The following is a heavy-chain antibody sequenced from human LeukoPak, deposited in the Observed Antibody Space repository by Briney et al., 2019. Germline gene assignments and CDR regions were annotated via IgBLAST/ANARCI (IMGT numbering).Heavy chain of an antibody. J-gene: IGHJ4*02. CDR3: ARGGPRWPFDY. CDR1: GFTFSGSA. Sequence: GGSLRLSCAASGFTFSGSAMRWVRQASGKGLEWVGRIRSKANSYATAYAASVKGRFTISRDDSKNTAYLQMNSLRAEDTAVYYCARGGPRWPFDYWGQGTLVTVSS. V-gene: IGHV3-73*01. D-gene: IGHD1-26*01. CDR2: IRSKANSYAT.